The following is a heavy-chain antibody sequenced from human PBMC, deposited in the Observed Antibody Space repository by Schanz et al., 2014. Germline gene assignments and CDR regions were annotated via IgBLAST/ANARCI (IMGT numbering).Heavy chain of an antibody. V-gene: IGHV1-2*06. CDR3: ARDYYDILTGYPYDTFDI. CDR2: INPDSGGT. Sequence: QVQLVQSGAEVKKPGASVKVSCKASGYTFTTYYIHWVRQAPGQGLEWMGRINPDSGGTTYAQKFKGRVTMTRDTSISTASMELRRLRSDDTAVYYCARDYYDILTGYPYDTFDIWGQGTMVTVSS. D-gene: IGHD3-9*01. J-gene: IGHJ3*02. CDR1: GYTFTTYY.